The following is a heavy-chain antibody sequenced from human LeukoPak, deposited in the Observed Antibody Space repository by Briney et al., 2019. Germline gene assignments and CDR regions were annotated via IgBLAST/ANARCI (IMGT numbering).Heavy chain of an antibody. J-gene: IGHJ4*02. D-gene: IGHD2-2*01. CDR3: ARDYCSSTSCLFDY. Sequence: ASVKVSCKASGYTFTGYHMHWVRRAPGQRLEWMGRINPNSGDTNYAQKFQGRVTMTRDTSISTAYMELSRLRSDDTAVYYCARDYCSSTSCLFDYWGQGALVTVSS. CDR2: INPNSGDT. V-gene: IGHV1-2*06. CDR1: GYTFTGYH.